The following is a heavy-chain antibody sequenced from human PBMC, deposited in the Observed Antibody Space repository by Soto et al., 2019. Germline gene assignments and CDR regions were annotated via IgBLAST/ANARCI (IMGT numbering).Heavy chain of an antibody. CDR3: ARDRNCKTCSCHKWFDP. CDR1: GGTFNTHS. J-gene: IGHJ5*02. V-gene: IGHV1-69*01. Sequence: QVQLVQSGAEVQKPGSSVKVSCKVSGGTFNTHSFNWVRQAPGQGLEWMGGIIPMFDSTVYSQRFQGRVTITADESKRTVYMELSSLRSEDTALYYCARDRNCKTCSCHKWFDPGGQGTLVTVSS. CDR2: IIPMFDST. D-gene: IGHD2-2*01.